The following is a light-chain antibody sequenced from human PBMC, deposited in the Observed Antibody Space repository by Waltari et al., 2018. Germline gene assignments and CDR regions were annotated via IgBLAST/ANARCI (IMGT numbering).Light chain of an antibody. V-gene: IGKV1-39*01. CDR2: AAS. Sequence: DIQITPSPSSLSASVGDRVTITCRASQSINSYLNWYQQKPGKAPKLLIYAASRLQSGVPSRFSGSGSGTDFTLTISSLQPEDFATYYCQQSYSTLWTFGQGTKVEIK. J-gene: IGKJ1*01. CDR3: QQSYSTLWT. CDR1: QSINSY.